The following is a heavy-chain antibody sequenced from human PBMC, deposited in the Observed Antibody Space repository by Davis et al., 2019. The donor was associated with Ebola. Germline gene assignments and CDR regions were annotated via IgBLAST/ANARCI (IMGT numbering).Heavy chain of an antibody. D-gene: IGHD3-3*01. CDR3: AADDPVLRFLEGGHYYGMDV. J-gene: IGHJ6*02. CDR2: IVVGSGNT. CDR1: GFTSTSSA. Sequence: SVKISCKASGFTSTSSAVQWVRQPRGQRLEWIGWIVVGSGNTNYAQKFQERVTITRDMSTSTAYMELSSLRYEDTAVYYCAADDPVLRFLEGGHYYGMDVWGQGTTVTVSS. V-gene: IGHV1-58*01.